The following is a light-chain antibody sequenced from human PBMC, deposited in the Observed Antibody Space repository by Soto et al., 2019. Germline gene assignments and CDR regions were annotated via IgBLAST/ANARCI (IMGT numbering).Light chain of an antibody. V-gene: IGLV8-61*01. CDR3: QSYDNSLSGSRV. CDR1: SGSVSTANY. CDR2: STN. Sequence: QTVVTQEPSFSVSPGGTVTLTCALSSGSVSTANYPSWYRQTPGQPPRTVIYSTNTRSSGVPDRFSGSKSGMSASLAITGLQAADEANYYCQSYDNSLSGSRVFGGGTQLTVL. J-gene: IGLJ3*02.